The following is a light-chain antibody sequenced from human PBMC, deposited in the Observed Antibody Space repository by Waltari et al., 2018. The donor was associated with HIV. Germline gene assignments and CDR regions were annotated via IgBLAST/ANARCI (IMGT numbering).Light chain of an antibody. CDR3: QQYNSDST. V-gene: IGKV1-5*03. CDR1: QSINSW. J-gene: IGKJ1*01. Sequence: DIQMTQSPSTLSASVGDRVTITCRASQSINSWLAWYQQKQGKAPKLLIYKASSLESGVPSRFSGSGSGTEFTLTISSLQPDDFATYYCQQYNSDSTFGQGTKVEIK. CDR2: KAS.